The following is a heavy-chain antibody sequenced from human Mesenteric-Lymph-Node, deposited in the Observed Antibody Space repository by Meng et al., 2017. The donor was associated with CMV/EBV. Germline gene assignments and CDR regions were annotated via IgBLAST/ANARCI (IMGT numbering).Heavy chain of an antibody. CDR1: GFTFSSYW. D-gene: IGHD4-23*01. J-gene: IGHJ4*02. CDR2: IKQDGSEK. V-gene: IGHV3-7*01. CDR3: ARIGGNSEDY. Sequence: LSCAGSGFTFSSYWMSWVRQAPGKGLEWVANIKQDGSEKYYVDSVKGRFTISRDNAKNSLYLQMNSLRAEDTAVYYCARIGGNSEDYWGQGTLVTVSS.